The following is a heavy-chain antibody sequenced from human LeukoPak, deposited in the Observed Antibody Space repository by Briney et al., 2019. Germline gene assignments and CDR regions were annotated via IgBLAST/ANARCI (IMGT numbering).Heavy chain of an antibody. Sequence: GSLRLSCAASGFTFSPYAMSWVRQAPGKGLEWVSAISGSGGTTYNADSVKGRFTISRDNSKSTLYLQMNSLRAEDTALYYCAREASDWPNNWFDTWGQGTLVTVSS. CDR2: ISGSGGTT. CDR3: AREASDWPNNWFDT. D-gene: IGHD2-21*02. CDR1: GFTFSPYA. J-gene: IGHJ5*02. V-gene: IGHV3-23*01.